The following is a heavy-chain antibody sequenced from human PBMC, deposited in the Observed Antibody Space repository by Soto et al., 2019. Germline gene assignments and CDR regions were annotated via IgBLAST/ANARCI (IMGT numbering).Heavy chain of an antibody. D-gene: IGHD3-16*02. J-gene: IGHJ4*02. CDR1: GFTFSSYW. CDR2: INSDGSST. V-gene: IGHV3-74*01. CDR3: AVIWGSYRSLDY. Sequence: GGSLRLSCAASGFTFSSYWMHWVRQAPGKGLVWVSRINSDGSSTSYADSVKGRFTISRDNAKNTLYLQMNSLRAEDTAVYYCAVIWGSYRSLDYWGQGTLVTVSS.